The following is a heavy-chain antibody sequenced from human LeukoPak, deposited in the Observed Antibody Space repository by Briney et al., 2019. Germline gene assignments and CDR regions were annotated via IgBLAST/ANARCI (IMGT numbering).Heavy chain of an antibody. CDR2: ISYDGSNK. CDR1: GFTFSSYA. CDR3: ARQWFGEGKVYYYGMDA. D-gene: IGHD3-10*01. J-gene: IGHJ6*02. V-gene: IGHV3-30-3*01. Sequence: GGSLRLSCAASGFTFSSYAMHWVRQAPGKGLEWVAVISYDGSNKYYADSVKGRFTISRDNSKNTLYLQMNSLRAEDTAVYYCARQWFGEGKVYYYGMDAWGQGTTVTVSS.